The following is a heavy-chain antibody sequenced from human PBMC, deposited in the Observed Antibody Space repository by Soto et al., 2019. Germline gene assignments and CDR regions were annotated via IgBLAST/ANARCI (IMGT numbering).Heavy chain of an antibody. CDR1: GFTFSSYA. V-gene: IGHV3-23*01. J-gene: IGHJ4*01. D-gene: IGHD1-20*01. CDR3: AKDMKYNWNDDDY. Sequence: EVQLLESGGGLVQPGGSLRLSCAGSGFTFSSYAMSWVRQAPGKGLEWVSAISGSGDTTYYADSVKGRFTISRDNSKNKLYLQMNSLRVEDTAVYYCAKDMKYNWNDDDYWGHGILVTVSS. CDR2: ISGSGDTT.